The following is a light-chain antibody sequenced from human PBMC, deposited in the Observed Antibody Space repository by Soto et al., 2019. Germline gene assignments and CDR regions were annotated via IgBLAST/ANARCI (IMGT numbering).Light chain of an antibody. Sequence: QPVLTQPPSVSGAPGQRVTISCTGSSSNIGAGYDVHWYQQLPGTAPKLLIYVNSNRPSGVPDRFSGSKSGTSASLAITGLQAEDVADYYCQSYDSSLSAVVFGGGTKLTVL. CDR3: QSYDSSLSAVV. CDR1: SSNIGAGYD. V-gene: IGLV1-40*01. CDR2: VNS. J-gene: IGLJ2*01.